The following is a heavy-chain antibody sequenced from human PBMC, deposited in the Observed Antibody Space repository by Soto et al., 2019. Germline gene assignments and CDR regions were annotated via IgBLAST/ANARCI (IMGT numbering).Heavy chain of an antibody. D-gene: IGHD2-15*01. CDR2: ISAYNGNT. CDR3: ARFSGGSYNTYYFYYGMDV. CDR1: GYTVTSYG. Sequence: GASVKVSCKASGYTVTSYGISCVRQAPGQVLDWMGWISAYNGNTKYAQDLQGRVTMTTDTSTSTAYMELRSLRSDDTAVYYCARFSGGSYNTYYFYYGMDVWGQGTTVTVSS. J-gene: IGHJ6*02. V-gene: IGHV1-18*01.